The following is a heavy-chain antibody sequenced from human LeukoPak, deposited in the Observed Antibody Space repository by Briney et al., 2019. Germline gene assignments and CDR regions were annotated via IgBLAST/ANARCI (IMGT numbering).Heavy chain of an antibody. CDR3: ARCPHYFYMDV. CDR2: IYYSGST. Sequence: SETLSPTCTVSGGSVSSYYWSWVRQPPGKGLEWIGNIYYSGSTNYNPSLKSRVIISVDTSKNQFSLNLSSVIAADTAVYYCARCPHYFYMDVWGKGTTVTVS. V-gene: IGHV4-59*02. J-gene: IGHJ6*03. CDR1: GGSVSSYY.